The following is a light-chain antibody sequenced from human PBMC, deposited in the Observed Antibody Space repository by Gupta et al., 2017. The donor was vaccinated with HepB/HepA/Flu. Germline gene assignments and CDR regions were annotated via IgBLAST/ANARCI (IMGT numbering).Light chain of an antibody. CDR2: AAS. CDR1: HSIANN. Sequence: DIQMTQSPSSVSASVGDRVTITCRASHSIANNLNWYQQKSGRGPNLLMYAASTLKDGVPSRFSGSASGTDFTRTITSLQPEDFATYYCQQTFTSPRTFGQGTKVEI. J-gene: IGKJ1*01. V-gene: IGKV1-39*01. CDR3: QQTFTSPRT.